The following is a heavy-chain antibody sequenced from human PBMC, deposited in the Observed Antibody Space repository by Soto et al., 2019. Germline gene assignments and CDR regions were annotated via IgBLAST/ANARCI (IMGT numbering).Heavy chain of an antibody. J-gene: IGHJ6*02. V-gene: IGHV3-66*01. CDR3: SRVSSRNYYYYYGMDV. Sequence: GGSLRLSCAASGFTVSSNYMSWVRQAPGKGLEWVSVIYSGGSTYYADSVKGRFTISRDNSKNTLYLQMNSLRAEDTAVYYCSRVSSRNYYYYYGMDVWGQGTTVTVSS. D-gene: IGHD6-13*01. CDR2: IYSGGST. CDR1: GFTVSSNY.